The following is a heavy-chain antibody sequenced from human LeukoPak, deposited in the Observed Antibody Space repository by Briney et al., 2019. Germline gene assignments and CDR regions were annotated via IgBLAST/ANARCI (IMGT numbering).Heavy chain of an antibody. J-gene: IGHJ4*02. D-gene: IGHD2-15*01. CDR3: AKDLRCTDGSCKYFES. Sequence: PGGSLRLSCAASGSTFSSYSMTWARQAPGKGLEWVSSISSTSSYIYYADSVKGRFTISSDNAKNSLYLHMDSLRAEDTALYYCAKDLRCTDGSCKYFESWGQGTLVTVSS. CDR2: ISSTSSYI. V-gene: IGHV3-21*04. CDR1: GSTFSSYS.